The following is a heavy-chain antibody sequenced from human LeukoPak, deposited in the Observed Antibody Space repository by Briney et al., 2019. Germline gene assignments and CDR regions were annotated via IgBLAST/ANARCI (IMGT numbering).Heavy chain of an antibody. Sequence: GGPLSFPCQASDLPFDVFAMTGVGQAPGKGLSGASGISWNSGSIGYADSVKGRFTISRDNAKNSLYLQMNSLRAEDTALYYCAKASLRYYYYGMDVWGQGTTVTVSS. CDR3: AKASLRYYYYGMDV. CDR1: DLPFDVFA. J-gene: IGHJ6*02. V-gene: IGHV3-9*01. CDR2: ISWNSGSI.